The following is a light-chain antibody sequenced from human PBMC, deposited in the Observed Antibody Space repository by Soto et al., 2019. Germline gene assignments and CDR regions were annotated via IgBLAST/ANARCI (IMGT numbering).Light chain of an antibody. V-gene: IGKV3-15*01. CDR3: QQYNNWPRT. CDR1: ESVNSH. CDR2: GVS. Sequence: EIVMTQSPATLSVSPGERATLSCRASESVNSHLAWYQQRPGQAPRLLIYGVSTRATGIPARFSGSGSGTEFTLTISSLQSEDFAVYYCQQYNNWPRTFGQGTKVEIK. J-gene: IGKJ1*01.